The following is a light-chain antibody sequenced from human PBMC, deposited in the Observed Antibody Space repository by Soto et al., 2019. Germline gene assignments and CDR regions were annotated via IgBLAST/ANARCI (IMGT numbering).Light chain of an antibody. CDR3: AAWDDSLSGVV. V-gene: IGLV1-47*01. CDR1: SSNIGSNF. J-gene: IGLJ2*01. Sequence: QSVLTQPPSASGTPGQRVTISCSGSSSNIGSNFVYWYQQLPGTAPKLLINRNNQRPSGVPDRFSGSKSGTSASLAISGLRSEDEADYYCAAWDDSLSGVVFGAGTQLTVL. CDR2: RNN.